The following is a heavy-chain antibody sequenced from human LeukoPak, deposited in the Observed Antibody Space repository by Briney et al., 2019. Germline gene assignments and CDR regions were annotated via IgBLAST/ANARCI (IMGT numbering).Heavy chain of an antibody. CDR1: GGSISSSSYY. CDR2: IYHSGST. D-gene: IGHD2-2*01. J-gene: IGHJ4*02. Sequence: SETLSLTCTVSGGSISSSSYYWGWIRQPPGKGLEWIGYIYHSGSTYYNPSLKSRVTISVDRSKNQFSLKLSSVTAADTAVYYCARDGGYCSSTSCRAPAYWGQGTLVTVSS. V-gene: IGHV4-30-2*01. CDR3: ARDGGYCSSTSCRAPAY.